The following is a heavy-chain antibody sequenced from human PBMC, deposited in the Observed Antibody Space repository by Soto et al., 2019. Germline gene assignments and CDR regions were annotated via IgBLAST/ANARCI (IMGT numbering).Heavy chain of an antibody. Sequence: SVKVSCKASGGTFSSYAISWVRQAPGQGLEWMGGIIPIFGTANYAQKFQGRVTITADKSTSTAYMELSSLRSEDTAVYYCARDPMVRGPNAFDIWGQGTMVTVSS. CDR1: GGTFSSYA. D-gene: IGHD3-10*01. CDR3: ARDPMVRGPNAFDI. CDR2: IIPIFGTA. V-gene: IGHV1-69*06. J-gene: IGHJ3*02.